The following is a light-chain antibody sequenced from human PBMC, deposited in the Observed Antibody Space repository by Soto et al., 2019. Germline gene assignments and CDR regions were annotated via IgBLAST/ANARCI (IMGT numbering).Light chain of an antibody. CDR1: SSDIGSYSY. J-gene: IGLJ3*02. CDR2: DVS. Sequence: QSALTQPASLSGSPGQSITISCTGTSSDIGSYSYVSWYQQHPGKAPKLMIFDVSYRPSGISDRFSGSKSGNTASLTISGLQREDEADYYCSSYGASSTLFGGGTKVTVL. V-gene: IGLV2-14*03. CDR3: SSYGASSTL.